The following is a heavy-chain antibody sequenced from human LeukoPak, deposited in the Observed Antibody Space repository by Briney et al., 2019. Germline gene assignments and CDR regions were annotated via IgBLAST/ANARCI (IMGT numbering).Heavy chain of an antibody. D-gene: IGHD2-15*01. V-gene: IGHV3-33*08. CDR2: IWYDGSNK. Sequence: GGSLRLSCAASGFTFSSYGMHWVRQAPGKGLEWVAVIWYDGSNKYYADSVKGRFTISRDNSKNTLYLQMNSLGAEDTAVYYCARVVVAASSYYFDYWGQGTLVTVSS. CDR3: ARVVVAASSYYFDY. CDR1: GFTFSSYG. J-gene: IGHJ4*02.